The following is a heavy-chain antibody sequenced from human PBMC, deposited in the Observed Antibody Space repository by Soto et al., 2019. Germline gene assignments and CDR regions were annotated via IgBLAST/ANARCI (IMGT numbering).Heavy chain of an antibody. V-gene: IGHV1-18*04. CDR2: ISPLKGRT. Sequence: QVPLVQSGPDLKRPGASMKVSCKASGYTFTSYGISWVRQVPGQGLEWMAWISPLKGRTQYSQKAQGRVTLSTDTSSSPAYMQMTTLRVDDTAVYYCAMDYGDRPEYFKHWGQGTLVTVS. CDR1: GYTFTSYG. D-gene: IGHD4-17*01. J-gene: IGHJ1*01. CDR3: AMDYGDRPEYFKH.